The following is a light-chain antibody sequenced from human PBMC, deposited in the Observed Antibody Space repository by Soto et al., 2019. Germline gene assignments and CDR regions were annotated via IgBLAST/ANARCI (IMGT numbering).Light chain of an antibody. CDR2: GAS. V-gene: IGKV3-20*01. CDR3: QQYGGSPPIT. CDR1: HSVSSSY. Sequence: EIVLTQSPGTLSLSPGERATLSCRASHSVSSSYLAWYQQKPGQAPRLLIYGASSRATGIPDRFSGSGSGKDFSLPISRLEPEDFAVYFCQQYGGSPPITFGQGKRLEIK. J-gene: IGKJ5*01.